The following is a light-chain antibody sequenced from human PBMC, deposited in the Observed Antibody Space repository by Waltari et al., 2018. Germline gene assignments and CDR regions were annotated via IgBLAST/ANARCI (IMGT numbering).Light chain of an antibody. CDR1: QSISRN. CDR2: GAS. V-gene: IGKV3-15*01. Sequence: LMSQSPAPLSVSPGERATLSCRASQSISRNLAWYQQKPGQAPRLLIYGASTRAIGIPARFSGSGSGTEFTLTISSLQAEDFAVYYCQQYNNWRTFGQGTKLEIK. CDR3: QQYNNWRT. J-gene: IGKJ2*01.